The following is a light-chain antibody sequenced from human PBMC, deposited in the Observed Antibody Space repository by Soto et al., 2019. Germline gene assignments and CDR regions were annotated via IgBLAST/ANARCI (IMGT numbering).Light chain of an antibody. J-gene: IGLJ2*01. CDR1: SSNIGAGYD. CDR2: GNS. CDR3: QSYDSRLSGFLV. Sequence: QSVLTQPPSVSGAPGQRVTISCTGSSSNIGAGYDVHWYQQLPGTAPKLLIYGNSNRPSGVPDRFSGSKSGTSASLAITGVRAEDEADYYCQSYDSRLSGFLVFGGGTKLTVL. V-gene: IGLV1-40*01.